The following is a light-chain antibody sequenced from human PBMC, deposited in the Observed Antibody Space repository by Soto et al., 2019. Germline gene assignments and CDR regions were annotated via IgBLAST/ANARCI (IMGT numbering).Light chain of an antibody. Sequence: EIVMTQSPATLSVSPGERATLSCRASQSVSSNLAWYQQKPGQAPRLLIYGASTRATGIPAMFSGSGSGTEFTLTISSLQSEDFAVSYCQQYNNWPLTFGGGTKVEIK. J-gene: IGKJ4*01. CDR1: QSVSSN. CDR3: QQYNNWPLT. CDR2: GAS. V-gene: IGKV3-15*01.